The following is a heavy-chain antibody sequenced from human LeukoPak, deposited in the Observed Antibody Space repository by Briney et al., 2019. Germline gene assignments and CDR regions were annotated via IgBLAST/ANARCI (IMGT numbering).Heavy chain of an antibody. CDR3: ARVKAVAAILAFAL. Sequence: ASVKVSCKASGYTFINHYMHWVRQAPGQGLEWMAMINPSGGSTTYAQEFQGRVTVTRDMSTSTVYMELSSLRSEDTAVYYCARVKAVAAILAFALWGQGTVVTVSS. V-gene: IGHV1-46*01. D-gene: IGHD6-19*01. CDR1: GYTFINHY. J-gene: IGHJ3*01. CDR2: INPSGGST.